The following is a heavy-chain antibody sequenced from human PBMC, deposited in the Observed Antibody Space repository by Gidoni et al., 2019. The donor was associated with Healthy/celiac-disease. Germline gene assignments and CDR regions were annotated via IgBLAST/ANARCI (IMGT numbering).Heavy chain of an antibody. V-gene: IGHV4-38-2*01. CDR1: GYSISS. J-gene: IGHJ4*02. D-gene: IGHD2-2*02. Sequence: QVQLQESGPGLVKPSETLSLTCAVSGYSISSIYHSGSTYYNPSLKSRVTISVDTSKNQFSLKLSSVTAADTAVYYCAIIPGYWGQGTLVTVSS. CDR2: IYHSGST. CDR3: AIIPGY.